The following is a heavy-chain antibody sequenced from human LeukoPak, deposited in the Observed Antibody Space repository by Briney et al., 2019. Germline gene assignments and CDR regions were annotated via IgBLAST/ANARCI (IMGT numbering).Heavy chain of an antibody. J-gene: IGHJ4*02. CDR2: INPNSGGT. Sequence: ASVKVSCKASGYTFTGYYMHWVRQAPGQGLEWMGWINPNSGGTNYAQKFQGRVTMTRDTSISTAYMELSRLRSDDTAVYYCATGPADCSGGSCYGYWDQGTLVTVSS. CDR1: GYTFTGYY. D-gene: IGHD2-15*01. V-gene: IGHV1-2*02. CDR3: ATGPADCSGGSCYGY.